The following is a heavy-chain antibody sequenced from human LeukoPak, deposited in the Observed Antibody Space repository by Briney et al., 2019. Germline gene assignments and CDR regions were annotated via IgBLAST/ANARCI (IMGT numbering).Heavy chain of an antibody. CDR2: IYSSGST. V-gene: IGHV4-59*01. CDR1: GGSISSNF. Sequence: PSETLSLTCTVSGGSISSNFWSWLRQPPGKGLEWVGYIYSSGSTNYNPSLKSRVTISVDTSKNQFSLKLSSVTAADTAVYYCARGYCSGTSCYISYYFDYWGQGTLVTVSS. J-gene: IGHJ4*02. CDR3: ARGYCSGTSCYISYYFDY. D-gene: IGHD2-2*02.